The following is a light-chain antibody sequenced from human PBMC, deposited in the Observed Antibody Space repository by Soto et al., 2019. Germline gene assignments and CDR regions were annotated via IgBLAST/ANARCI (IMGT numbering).Light chain of an antibody. CDR1: QSVVSS. J-gene: IGKJ1*01. CDR3: QQYIAWPPGA. CDR2: DTS. V-gene: IGKV3-15*01. Sequence: EMVVTQSRETLCVSRAERATLSCRASQSVVSSLAWYQQRPGQAPRPLIYDTSTRAAGISARFSGSGSGTEFTLTISSLQSEDFAVYYCQQYIAWPPGAFGQGTKVDI.